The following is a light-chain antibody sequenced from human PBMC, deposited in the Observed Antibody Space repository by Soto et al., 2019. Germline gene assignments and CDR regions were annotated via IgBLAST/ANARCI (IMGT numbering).Light chain of an antibody. CDR1: QSVSSSY. J-gene: IGKJ4*01. CDR2: GAS. V-gene: IGKV3-20*01. CDR3: QQYDSSPLT. Sequence: EIVLTQSPGTLSLSPGERATLSCRASQSVSSSYLAWYQQKPGQAPRLLIYGASSRATGIPDRFSGSGCGTDFTLTIRRLEPEDFAVYYCQQYDSSPLTFGGGTKVEIK.